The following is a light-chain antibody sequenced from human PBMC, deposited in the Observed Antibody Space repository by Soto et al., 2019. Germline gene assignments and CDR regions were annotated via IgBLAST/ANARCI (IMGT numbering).Light chain of an antibody. Sequence: DIQMTQSPSTLSASVGDRVTITCRASQSISSWLAWYQQKPGKAPRLLIYDASSLESGVPSRFSGSGSGTDFTLTISSLQPDDFATYYCQQYSSYSYTFGQGTKLEIK. CDR3: QQYSSYSYT. CDR1: QSISSW. CDR2: DAS. J-gene: IGKJ2*01. V-gene: IGKV1-5*01.